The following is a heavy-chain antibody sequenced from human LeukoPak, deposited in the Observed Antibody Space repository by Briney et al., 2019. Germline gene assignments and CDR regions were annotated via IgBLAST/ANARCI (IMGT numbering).Heavy chain of an antibody. V-gene: IGHV1-69*05. CDR2: IIPIFGTA. D-gene: IGHD1-26*01. CDR1: GGTFSSYA. Sequence: SVKVSCKASGGTFSSYAISWVRQAPGQGLEWMGGIIPIFGTANYAQKFQGRVTITTDESTSTAYMELSSLRSEDTAVYYCARSRELRGSYFDYWGQGTLVTVSS. J-gene: IGHJ4*02. CDR3: ARSRELRGSYFDY.